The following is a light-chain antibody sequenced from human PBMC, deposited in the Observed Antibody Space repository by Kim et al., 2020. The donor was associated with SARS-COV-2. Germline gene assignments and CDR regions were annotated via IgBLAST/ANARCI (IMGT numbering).Light chain of an antibody. Sequence: SSELTQDPAVSVAMGQTVRITCQGDSLRSYYASWYQQKPGQAPVVVMYGRNQRPSGIPDRFAGSSSGNTASLTITGAQAEDEADYYCNSRDSSGYHWVFG. CDR3: NSRDSSGYHWV. CDR1: SLRSYY. V-gene: IGLV3-19*01. CDR2: GRN. J-gene: IGLJ3*02.